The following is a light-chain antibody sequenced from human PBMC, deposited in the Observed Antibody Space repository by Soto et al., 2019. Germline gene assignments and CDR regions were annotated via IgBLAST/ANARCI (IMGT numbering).Light chain of an antibody. CDR2: STN. CDR3: VLYMGSGIWV. Sequence: QTVVTQEPSFSVSPGGTVTLTCGLSSGSVSTSYYPSWYQQTPGQAPRTLIYSTNTRSSGVTDRFSGSILGNKAALTITGDQADDESDYYCVLYMGSGIWVFGGGTKLTVL. J-gene: IGLJ3*02. CDR1: SGSVSTSYY. V-gene: IGLV8-61*01.